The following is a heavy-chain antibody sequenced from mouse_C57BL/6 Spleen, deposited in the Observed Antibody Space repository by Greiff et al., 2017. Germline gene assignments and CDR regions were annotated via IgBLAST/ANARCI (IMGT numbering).Heavy chain of an antibody. Sequence: EVKLVESEGGLVQPGSSMKLSCTASGFTFSDYYMAWVRQVPEKGLEWVANINYDGSSTYYLDSLKSRFIISRDNAKNILYLQMSSLKSEDTATYYCARVGTTVVTAFDYWGQGTTLTVSS. CDR2: INYDGSST. CDR3: ARVGTTVVTAFDY. CDR1: GFTFSDYY. J-gene: IGHJ2*01. V-gene: IGHV5-16*01. D-gene: IGHD1-1*01.